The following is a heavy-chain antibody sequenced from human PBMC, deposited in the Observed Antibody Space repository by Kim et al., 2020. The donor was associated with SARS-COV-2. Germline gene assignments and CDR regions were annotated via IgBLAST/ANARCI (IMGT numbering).Heavy chain of an antibody. J-gene: IGHJ6*02. CDR2: IIPIFGTA. D-gene: IGHD6-6*01. Sequence: SVKVSCKASGGTFSSYAISWVRQAPGQGLEWMGGIIPIFGTANYAQKFQGRVTITADESTSTAYMELSSLRYEDTAVYYCARDSKQLVHYYYGMDVWGQGTTVTVSS. V-gene: IGHV1-69*13. CDR1: GGTFSSYA. CDR3: ARDSKQLVHYYYGMDV.